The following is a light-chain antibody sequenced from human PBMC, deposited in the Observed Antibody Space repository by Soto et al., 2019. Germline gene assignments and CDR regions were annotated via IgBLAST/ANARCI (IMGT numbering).Light chain of an antibody. CDR1: HSVSGY. J-gene: IGKJ4*01. V-gene: IGKV3-11*01. Sequence: EIVLTQSPATLSLSPGERATLSCRTSHSVSGYLAWDQQKPGQAPRLLIYDQSSRASGIPARFSGSGSGKDFTLTISNLVPDDVAVYYCQQRSDLPSTFGGGTKVQIK. CDR2: DQS. CDR3: QQRSDLPST.